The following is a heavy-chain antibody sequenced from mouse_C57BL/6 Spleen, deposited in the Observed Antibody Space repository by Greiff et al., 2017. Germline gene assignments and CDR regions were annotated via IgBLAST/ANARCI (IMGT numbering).Heavy chain of an antibody. J-gene: IGHJ3*01. V-gene: IGHV5-4*03. CDR1: GFTFSSYA. CDR3: ARADPPIYYDYSAWFAY. CDR2: ISDGGSYT. Sequence: DVMLVESGGGLVKPGGSLKLSCAASGFTFSSYAMSWVRQTPEKRLEWVATISDGGSYTYYPDNVKGRFTISRDNAKNNLYLQMSHLKSEDTAMYYCARADPPIYYDYSAWFAYWGQGTLVTVSA. D-gene: IGHD2-4*01.